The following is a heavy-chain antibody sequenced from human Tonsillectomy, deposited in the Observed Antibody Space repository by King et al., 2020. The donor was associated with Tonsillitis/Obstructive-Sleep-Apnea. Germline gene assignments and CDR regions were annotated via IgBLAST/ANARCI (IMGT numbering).Heavy chain of an antibody. D-gene: IGHD2-21*01. Sequence: QLVQSGGGVVQPGGSLRLSCAASGFTFEDYAMHWVRHAPGTGLEWVSLISGDGGSTYYADSVKGRFTISRDNSKNSLYLQMNSLRTEDTAFYYCARDIKNGGGDCYTLGAFDIWGQGTMVTVSS. V-gene: IGHV3-43*02. CDR1: GFTFEDYA. CDR2: ISGDGGST. CDR3: ARDIKNGGGDCYTLGAFDI. J-gene: IGHJ3*02.